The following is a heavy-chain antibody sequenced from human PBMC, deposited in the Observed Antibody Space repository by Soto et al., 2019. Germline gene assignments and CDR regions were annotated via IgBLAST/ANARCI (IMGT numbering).Heavy chain of an antibody. D-gene: IGHD3-22*01. CDR1: GFTFSSYD. Sequence: GGSLRLSCAASGFTFSSYDMHWVRQATGKGLEWVSAIGTAGDTYYPGSVKGRFTISRENAKNSLYLQMNSLRAGDTAVDYCARGAYYYDSSGFTYGMDVWGQGTTVTVSS. CDR2: IGTAGDT. J-gene: IGHJ6*02. CDR3: ARGAYYYDSSGFTYGMDV. V-gene: IGHV3-13*01.